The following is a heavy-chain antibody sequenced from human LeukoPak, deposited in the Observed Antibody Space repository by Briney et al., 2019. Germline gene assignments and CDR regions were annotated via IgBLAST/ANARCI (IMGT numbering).Heavy chain of an antibody. J-gene: IGHJ4*02. CDR1: GFTFSSYG. CDR3: AKSLAIDY. Sequence: GRSLRLSCAASGFTFSSYGMHWVRQAPGKGLEWVAVISCDGSNKYYADSVKGRFTISRDNSKNTLYLQMNSLRAEDTAVYYCAKSLAIDYWGQGTLVTVSS. CDR2: ISCDGSNK. V-gene: IGHV3-30*18.